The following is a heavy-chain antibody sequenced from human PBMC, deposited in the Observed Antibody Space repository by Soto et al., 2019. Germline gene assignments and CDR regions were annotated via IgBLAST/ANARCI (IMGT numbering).Heavy chain of an antibody. J-gene: IGHJ6*02. V-gene: IGHV1-69*13. CDR1: GGTFSSYA. Sequence: VASVKVSCKASGGTFSSYAISWVRQAPGQGLEWMGGIIPIFGTANYAQKFQGRVTITADESTSTAYMELSSLRSEDTAVYYCARDKFSTGDTRGYYYGMDVWGQGTTVTVSS. CDR2: IIPIFGTA. D-gene: IGHD4-17*01. CDR3: ARDKFSTGDTRGYYYGMDV.